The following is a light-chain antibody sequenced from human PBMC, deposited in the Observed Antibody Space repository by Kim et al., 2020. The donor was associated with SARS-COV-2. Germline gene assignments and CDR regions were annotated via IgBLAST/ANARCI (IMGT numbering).Light chain of an antibody. CDR3: QAWDSNTRV. CDR1: TLGDKY. V-gene: IGLV3-1*01. Sequence: SLSPGQTARITCSGETLGDKYACWYQQKPGQSPVLVIYQDNRRPSGIPERFSGSNSGNTATLTISGTQAMDEADYYCQAWDSNTRVFGGGTQLTVL. CDR2: QDN. J-gene: IGLJ3*02.